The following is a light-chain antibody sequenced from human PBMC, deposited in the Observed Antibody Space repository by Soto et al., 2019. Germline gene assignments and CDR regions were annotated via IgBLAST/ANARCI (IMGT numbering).Light chain of an antibody. CDR3: QQYNGYSYT. J-gene: IGKJ2*01. Sequence: DTQMTQSPSTLSASVGDRVTITCRASQSIGSWMAWYQQIPGKAPKLLIFDASTLQSGVPSSFSGSGSGTEFTLTISSRHPDDFATYYCQQYNGYSYTFGQGTTLEI. V-gene: IGKV1-5*01. CDR2: DAS. CDR1: QSIGSW.